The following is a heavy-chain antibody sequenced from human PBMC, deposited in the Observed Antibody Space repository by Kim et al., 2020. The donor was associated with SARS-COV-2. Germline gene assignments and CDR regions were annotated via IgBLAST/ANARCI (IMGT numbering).Heavy chain of an antibody. CDR3: ARDRLGVVSD. V-gene: IGHV3-11*04. J-gene: IGHJ4*02. D-gene: IGHD2-15*01. CDR2: TI. Sequence: TIYYADSVKGRFTISRDNAKNSLYLQMNSLRAEDTAVYYCARDRLGVVSDWGQGTLVTVSS.